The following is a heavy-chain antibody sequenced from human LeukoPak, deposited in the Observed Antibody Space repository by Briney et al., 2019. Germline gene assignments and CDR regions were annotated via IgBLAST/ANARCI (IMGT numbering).Heavy chain of an antibody. CDR1: GGSISSYY. J-gene: IGHJ4*02. CDR2: VYYSGST. D-gene: IGHD6-13*01. CDR3: ARGMQQLYHLDS. Sequence: SSETLSLTCAVSGGSISSYYWSWIRQPPGKGLEWIGYVYYSGSTNYNPSLKSRVTISVDTSKNQFSLKLLSVTAADTAVYYCARGMQQLYHLDSWGRGTLVTVSS. V-gene: IGHV4-59*01.